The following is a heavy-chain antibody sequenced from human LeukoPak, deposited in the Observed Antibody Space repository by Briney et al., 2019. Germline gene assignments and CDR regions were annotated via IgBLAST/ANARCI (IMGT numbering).Heavy chain of an antibody. CDR3: ARDLSWSSGRFDY. D-gene: IGHD3-10*01. CDR1: GFTVSSNY. CDR2: IYSGGSA. Sequence: PGGSLRLSCAASGFTVSSNYMSWVRQAPGKGLEWVSVIYSGGSAYYADSVKGRFTISRDNSKNTLYLQMNSLRAEDTAVYHCARDLSWSSGRFDYWGQGTLVTVSS. J-gene: IGHJ4*02. V-gene: IGHV3-53*01.